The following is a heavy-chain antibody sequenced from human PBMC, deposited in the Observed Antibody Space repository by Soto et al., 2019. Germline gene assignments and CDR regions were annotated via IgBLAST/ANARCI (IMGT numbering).Heavy chain of an antibody. D-gene: IGHD2-2*02. CDR3: ARTAIPYYYYGMDV. Sequence: GGSLRLSCAASGFTFSSYGMHWVRQAPGKGLEWVAVIWYDGSNKYYADSVKGRFTISRDNSKNTLYLQMNSLRAEDTAVYYCARTAIPYYYYGMDVWGQGTKVTVSS. CDR2: IWYDGSNK. J-gene: IGHJ6*02. V-gene: IGHV3-33*01. CDR1: GFTFSSYG.